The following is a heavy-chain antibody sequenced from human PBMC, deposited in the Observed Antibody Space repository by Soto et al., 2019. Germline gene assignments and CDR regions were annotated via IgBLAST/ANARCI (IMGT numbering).Heavy chain of an antibody. CDR2: IYHSGST. V-gene: IGHV4-4*02. CDR1: GGSISSSNW. CDR3: ARGRVSGGSYLRTARRGYYFDY. Sequence: SSETLSLTCAVSGGSISSSNWWSWVRQPPGKGLEWIGEIYHSGSTNYNPSLKSRVTISVDKSKNQFSLKLSSVTAADTAVYYCARGRVSGGSYLRTARRGYYFDYWGQGTLVTVSS. D-gene: IGHD1-26*01. J-gene: IGHJ4*02.